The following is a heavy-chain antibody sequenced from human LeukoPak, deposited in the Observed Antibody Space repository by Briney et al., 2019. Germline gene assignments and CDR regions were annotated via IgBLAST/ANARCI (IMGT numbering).Heavy chain of an antibody. V-gene: IGHV3-21*01. CDR2: VNTVSSYI. D-gene: IGHD5-24*01. J-gene: IGHJ6*03. CDR3: ARGGLEFKYYYYMDV. CDR1: GFTFSDYS. Sequence: GGSLRLSCAASGFTFSDYSMNWVRQAPGKGLEWVASVNTVSSYIYYADSMRGRFTISRDNAKNSLFLQMNSLRAEDTAVYYCARGGLEFKYYYYMDVWGKGATVTVSS.